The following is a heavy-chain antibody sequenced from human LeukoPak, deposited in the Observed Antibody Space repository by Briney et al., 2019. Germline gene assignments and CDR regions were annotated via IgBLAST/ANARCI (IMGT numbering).Heavy chain of an antibody. Sequence: PSETLSLTCTVSGGSISSYYWSWIRQRPGKGLEWIGYIYYSGSTNYNPSLKSRVTISVNTGNNEVSLTLMSVTVAHTALYYCARDDFGDSIDVWGTGTTVTISS. CDR3: ARDDFGDSIDV. V-gene: IGHV4-59*12. CDR1: GGSISSYY. CDR2: IYYSGST. J-gene: IGHJ6*03. D-gene: IGHD4-17*01.